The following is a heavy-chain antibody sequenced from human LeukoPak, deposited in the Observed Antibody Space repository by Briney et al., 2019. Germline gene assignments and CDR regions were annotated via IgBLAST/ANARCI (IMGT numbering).Heavy chain of an antibody. CDR1: GGSISSYY. CDR3: ARVFGMVATGAGEVDY. V-gene: IGHV4-59*01. D-gene: IGHD5-12*01. Sequence: SETLSLTWTVSGGSISSYYWSWIRQPQGKGLEWIGYIYYSGSTNYNPSLKGRVTISVDTSKNQFSLKLSSVTAADTAVYYCARVFGMVATGAGEVDYWGQGTLVTVSS. CDR2: IYYSGST. J-gene: IGHJ4*02.